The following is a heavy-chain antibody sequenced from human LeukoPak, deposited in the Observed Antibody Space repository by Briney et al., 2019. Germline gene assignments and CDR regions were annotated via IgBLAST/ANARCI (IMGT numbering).Heavy chain of an antibody. V-gene: IGHV1-69-2*01. J-gene: IGHJ4*02. CDR2: VDPEDGET. CDR1: GYTFTSYY. D-gene: IGHD6-19*01. CDR3: ATAASSGWYVYDY. Sequence: ASVKVSCKASGYTFTSYYMHWVQQAPGKGLEWMGLVDPEDGETIYAEKFQGRVTITADTSTDTAYMELSSLRSEDTAVYYCATAASSGWYVYDYWGREPWSPSPQ.